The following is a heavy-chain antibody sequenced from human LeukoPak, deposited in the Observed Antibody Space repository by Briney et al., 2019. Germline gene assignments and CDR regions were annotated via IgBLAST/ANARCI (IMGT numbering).Heavy chain of an antibody. CDR1: GFSFTSYA. Sequence: GGSLRLSCAASGFSFTSYAMSWVRQAPGKGLEWVSVIYSDGSTYFADSVKGRFTISRDNPKNTLYLQMNSLRAEDTAVYYCARERRVWGSRLRDAFDIWGQGTMVTVSS. CDR3: ARERRVWGSRLRDAFDI. J-gene: IGHJ3*02. CDR2: IYSDGST. V-gene: IGHV3-53*01. D-gene: IGHD3-16*01.